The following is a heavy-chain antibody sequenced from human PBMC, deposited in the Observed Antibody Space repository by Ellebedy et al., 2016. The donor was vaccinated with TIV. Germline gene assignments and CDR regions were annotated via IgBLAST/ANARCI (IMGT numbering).Heavy chain of an antibody. Sequence: GESLKISCVASGFTFGNYAMTWVRQAPGKGLEWVSSISGTADRTYYTDSVRGRFTISRDNSKSTLHLQMNSLRGEDTAVYYCAKARRGDYVIFGLDVWGQGTTVPVSS. D-gene: IGHD4-17*01. J-gene: IGHJ6*02. CDR1: GFTFGNYA. CDR2: ISGTADRT. V-gene: IGHV3-23*01. CDR3: AKARRGDYVIFGLDV.